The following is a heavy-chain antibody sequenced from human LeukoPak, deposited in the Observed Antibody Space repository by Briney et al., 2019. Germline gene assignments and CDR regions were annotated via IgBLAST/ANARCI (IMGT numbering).Heavy chain of an antibody. CDR1: GFTFSSYG. CDR3: AKSPALEWDLMYYFDY. Sequence: GGSLRLSCAASGFTFSSYGMHWVRQAPGKGLEWVAVISYDGSNKYYADSVKGRFTISRDNSKNTLYLQMNSLRAEDTAVYYCAKSPALEWDLMYYFDYWGQGTLVTVSS. D-gene: IGHD3-3*01. V-gene: IGHV3-30*18. CDR2: ISYDGSNK. J-gene: IGHJ4*02.